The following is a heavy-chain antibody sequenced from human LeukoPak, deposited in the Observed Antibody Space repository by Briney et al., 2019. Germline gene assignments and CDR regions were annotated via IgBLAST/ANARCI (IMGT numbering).Heavy chain of an antibody. CDR3: ARDRRLRFSEWYSIGYFHH. Sequence: ASVKVSCKATGYSFTDYYMHWVRQAPGQGLEWMGWINPNSGFTNYAQELQGRVTMTTDTSTSTAYMELRSLRSDDTAVYYCARDRRLRFSEWYSIGYFHHWGQGTLVTVSS. CDR2: INPNSGFT. V-gene: IGHV1-2*02. CDR1: GYSFTDYY. D-gene: IGHD3-3*01. J-gene: IGHJ1*01.